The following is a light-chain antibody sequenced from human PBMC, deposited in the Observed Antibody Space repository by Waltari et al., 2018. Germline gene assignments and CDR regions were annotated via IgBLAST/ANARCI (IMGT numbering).Light chain of an antibody. V-gene: IGKV1-9*01. CDR2: GAS. CDR1: QGISSQ. J-gene: IGKJ4*01. CDR3: QQLNSYPLT. Sequence: DIQLTQSPSFLSASVGDRVTLACRASQGISSQLVRYQQKPGKAPKLLIYGASTLQSGVPSRFSGSGSATEFTLTISSLQPEDFATYYCQQLNSYPLTFGGGTKVEIK.